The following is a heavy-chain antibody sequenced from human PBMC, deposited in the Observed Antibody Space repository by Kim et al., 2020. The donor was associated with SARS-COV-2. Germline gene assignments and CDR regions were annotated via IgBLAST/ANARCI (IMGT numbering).Heavy chain of an antibody. D-gene: IGHD2-2*01. CDR3: ARGDIVVVPAAQSGSYYYGMVV. CDR1: GYSFTSYW. J-gene: IGHJ6*02. V-gene: IGHV5-10-1*01. CDR2: IDPSDSYT. Sequence: GESLKISCKGSGYSFTSYWISWVRQMPGKGLEWMGRIDPSDSYTNYSPSFQGHVTIAADKSISTAYLQWSSLKASDTAMSYCARGDIVVVPAAQSGSYYYGMVVWSQGTTVTVSS.